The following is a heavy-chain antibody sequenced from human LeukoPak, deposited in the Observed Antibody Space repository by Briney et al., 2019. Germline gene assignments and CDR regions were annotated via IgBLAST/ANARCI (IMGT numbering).Heavy chain of an antibody. CDR3: ASLVSYYNSYYYGMDV. D-gene: IGHD3-10*01. V-gene: IGHV4-30-2*01. CDR2: IYHSGST. Sequence: PSQTLSLTCAVSGGSISSGGYSWSWIRQPPGKGLEWIGYIYHSGSTYYNPSLKSRVTISVDRSKNQFSLKLSSVTAADTAVYYCASLVSYYNSYYYGMDVWGQGTTVTVSS. CDR1: GGSISSGGYS. J-gene: IGHJ6*02.